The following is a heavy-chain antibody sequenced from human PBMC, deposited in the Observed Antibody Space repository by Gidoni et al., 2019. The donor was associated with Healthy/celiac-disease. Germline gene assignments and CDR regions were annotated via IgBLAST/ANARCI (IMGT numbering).Heavy chain of an antibody. Sequence: EVQLVESGGGLVQPGGSLRLPCAASGFTVSRNYLSWVRQAPGKGLEWVSVIYSGGSTYYADSVKGRFTISRDNSKNTLYLQMNSLRAEDTAVYYCAREVTEMATIYPWGQGTLVTVSS. D-gene: IGHD5-12*01. CDR3: AREVTEMATIYP. CDR2: IYSGGST. J-gene: IGHJ5*02. CDR1: GFTVSRNY. V-gene: IGHV3-66*01.